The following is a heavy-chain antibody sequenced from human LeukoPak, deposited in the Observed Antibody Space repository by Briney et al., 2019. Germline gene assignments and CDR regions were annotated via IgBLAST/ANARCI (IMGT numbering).Heavy chain of an antibody. J-gene: IGHJ1*01. CDR2: ISSNGGST. CDR1: GFTFSSYA. Sequence: GGSLRLSCSASGFTFSSYAMHWVRQAPGKGLEHASAISSNGGSTYYADSVKGRFTISRDNSKNTLYLQMSGLRAEDTAVYYCVRTTRGYGSDSSAEYFHHWGQGTLVTVSS. CDR3: VRTTRGYGSDSSAEYFHH. V-gene: IGHV3-64D*06. D-gene: IGHD3-10*01.